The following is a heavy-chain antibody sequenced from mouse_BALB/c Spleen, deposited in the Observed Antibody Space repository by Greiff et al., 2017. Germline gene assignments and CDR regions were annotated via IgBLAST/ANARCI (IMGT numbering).Heavy chain of an antibody. V-gene: IGHV3-8*02. Sequence: EVQVVESGPSLVKPSQTLSLTCSVTGDSITSGYWNWIRKFPGNKLEYMGYISYSGSTYYNPSLKSRISITRDTSKNQYYLQLNSVTTEDTATYYCARSYDYDDYYAMDYWGQGTSVTVSS. J-gene: IGHJ4*01. CDR2: ISYSGST. CDR3: ARSYDYDDYYAMDY. D-gene: IGHD2-4*01. CDR1: GDSITSGY.